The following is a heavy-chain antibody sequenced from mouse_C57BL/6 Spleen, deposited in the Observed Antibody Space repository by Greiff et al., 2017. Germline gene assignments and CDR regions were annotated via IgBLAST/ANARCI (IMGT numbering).Heavy chain of an antibody. V-gene: IGHV14-2*01. CDR2: IDPEDGET. J-gene: IGHJ3*01. CDR3: APDYDGAWFAY. CDR1: GFNIKDYY. Sequence: EVQLQESGAELVKPGASVKLSCTASGFNIKDYYLHWVKQRTEQGLAWIGRIDPEDGETKYAPKFQGKATITADTSSNTAYLQLSSLTSEDTAVYYCAPDYDGAWFAYWGQGTLVTVSA. D-gene: IGHD2-4*01.